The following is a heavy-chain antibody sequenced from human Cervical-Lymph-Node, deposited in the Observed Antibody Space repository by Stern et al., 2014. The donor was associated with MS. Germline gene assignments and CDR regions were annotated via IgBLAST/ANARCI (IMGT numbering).Heavy chain of an antibody. Sequence: VQLVESGAEVKKPGASVKVSCKVSGYTLSDISMHWGRQAPGTGLEWMGGCDPEHVKTLYAQKFQGRVTMAEDRSTDTAYMELSSLRSEDTAVYYCATHRGRVTYYYGMDVWGQGTTVTVAS. CDR2: CDPEHVKT. D-gene: IGHD2-21*02. CDR3: ATHRGRVTYYYGMDV. V-gene: IGHV1-24*01. CDR1: GYTLSDIS. J-gene: IGHJ6*02.